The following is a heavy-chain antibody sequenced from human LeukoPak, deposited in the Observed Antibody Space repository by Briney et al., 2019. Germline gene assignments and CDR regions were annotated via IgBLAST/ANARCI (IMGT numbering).Heavy chain of an antibody. CDR2: ISGSGGST. J-gene: IGHJ4*02. D-gene: IGHD3-22*01. CDR1: GFTFSSYA. V-gene: IGHV3-23*01. CDR3: AKDSAGSGYYPRFDY. Sequence: TGGSLRLSCAASGFTFSSYAMSWVRQAPGKGLEWVSAISGSGGSTYYADSVKGRFTISRDNSKNTLYLQMNSLRAEDTAVYYCAKDSAGSGYYPRFDYWGQGTLVTVSS.